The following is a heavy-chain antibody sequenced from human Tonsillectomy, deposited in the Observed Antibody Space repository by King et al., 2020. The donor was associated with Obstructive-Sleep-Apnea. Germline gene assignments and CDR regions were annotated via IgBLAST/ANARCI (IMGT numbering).Heavy chain of an antibody. CDR3: AHRGYDSSGYYYYFDY. CDR2: IYWNDVK. Sequence: ITLKESGPTLVKPTQTLTLTCTFSGFSLSTSGVGVGWIRQPPGKALECRALIYWNDVKRYSPSLNSRLTITKDTSKNQVVLTMTNMDPVDTATYYCAHRGYDSSGYYYYFDYWGQGTLVTVSS. CDR1: GFSLSTSGVG. D-gene: IGHD3-22*01. J-gene: IGHJ4*02. V-gene: IGHV2-5*01.